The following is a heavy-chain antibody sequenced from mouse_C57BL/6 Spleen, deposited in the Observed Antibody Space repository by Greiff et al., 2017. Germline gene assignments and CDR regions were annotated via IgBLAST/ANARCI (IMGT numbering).Heavy chain of an antibody. Sequence: VQLKQSGPVLVKPGASVKMSCKASGYTFTDYYMNWVKQSHGKSLEWIGVINPYNGGTSYNQKFKGKATLTVDKSSSTAYMELNSLTSEDSAVYYCARSLGYDYGMDYWGQGTSVTVSS. V-gene: IGHV1-19*01. CDR1: GYTFTDYY. J-gene: IGHJ4*01. CDR3: ARSLGYDYGMDY. CDR2: INPYNGGT. D-gene: IGHD3-2*02.